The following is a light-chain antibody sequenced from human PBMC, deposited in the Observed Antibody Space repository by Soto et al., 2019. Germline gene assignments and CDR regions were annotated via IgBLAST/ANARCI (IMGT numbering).Light chain of an antibody. CDR2: EVN. Sequence: QSALTQPPSASGSPGQSVTISCTGTSNDVGDYNYVSWYQQHPGRAPKLMIFEVNKRPSGVPDRFSGSKSGNTASLTVSGLQAEDEADYYCSSFAGSNNVVFGGGTQLTVL. CDR3: SSFAGSNNVV. CDR1: SNDVGDYNY. V-gene: IGLV2-8*01. J-gene: IGLJ2*01.